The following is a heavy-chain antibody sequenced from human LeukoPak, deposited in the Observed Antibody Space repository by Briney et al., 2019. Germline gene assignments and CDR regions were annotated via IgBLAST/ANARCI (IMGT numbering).Heavy chain of an antibody. J-gene: IGHJ4*02. Sequence: TGGSLRLSCAASGFTFSSYAMSWVRQAPGKGLEWVSAISGSGGSTYYADSVKGRFTISRDNSKNTLYLQMNCLRAEDTAVYYCAKDPQQWLPTGYFDYWGQGTLVTVSS. CDR2: ISGSGGST. CDR1: GFTFSSYA. V-gene: IGHV3-23*01. D-gene: IGHD6-19*01. CDR3: AKDPQQWLPTGYFDY.